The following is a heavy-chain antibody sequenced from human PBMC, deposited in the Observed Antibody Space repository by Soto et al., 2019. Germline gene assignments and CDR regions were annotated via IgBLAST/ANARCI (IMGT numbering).Heavy chain of an antibody. CDR3: ARDRALTAVYYFDY. CDR2: IIPILGIA. V-gene: IGHV1-69*08. J-gene: IGHJ4*02. CDR1: GGTFSSYT. Sequence: QVQLVQSGAEVKKPGSSVKVSCKASGGTFSSYTISWVRQAPGQGLEWMGRIIPILGIANYAQKFQGRVTITADKYTSTAYMELSSLRSEDTAVYYCARDRALTAVYYFDYWGQGTLVTVSS. D-gene: IGHD2-21*02.